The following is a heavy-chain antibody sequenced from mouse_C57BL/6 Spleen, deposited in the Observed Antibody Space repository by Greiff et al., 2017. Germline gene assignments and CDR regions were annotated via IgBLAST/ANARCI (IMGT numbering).Heavy chain of an antibody. D-gene: IGHD3-2*02. CDR2: INPNNGGT. Sequence: VQLQQSGPELVKPGASVKISCKASGYTFTDYYMNWVKQSHGKSLEWIGDINPNNGGTSYNQKFKGKATLTVDKSSSTAYMELRSLTSEDSAVYDCAGPPQATGGYWGQGTTLTVSS. CDR1: GYTFTDYY. CDR3: AGPPQATGGY. J-gene: IGHJ2*01. V-gene: IGHV1-26*01.